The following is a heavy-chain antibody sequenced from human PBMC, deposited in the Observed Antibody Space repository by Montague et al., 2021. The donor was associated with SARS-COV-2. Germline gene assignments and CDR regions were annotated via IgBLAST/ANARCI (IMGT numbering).Heavy chain of an antibody. CDR1: GGFISSSCYF. CDR2: IYYSGTT. J-gene: IGHJ4*02. CDR3: ARLNQARGYSSGWFDY. Sequence: SETLSLTCTVSGGFISSSCYFWGWIRQTPGKGLEWIGNIYYSGTTYYSPSLKSRVTISVDTTKNQFSLRLSSVTAADTAVYSCARLNQARGYSSGWFDYWGQGTLVTVSS. V-gene: IGHV4-39*01. D-gene: IGHD6-19*01.